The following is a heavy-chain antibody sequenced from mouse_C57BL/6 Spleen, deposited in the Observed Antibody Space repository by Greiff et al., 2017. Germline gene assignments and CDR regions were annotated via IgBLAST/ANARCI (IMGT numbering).Heavy chain of an antibody. D-gene: IGHD2-13*01. Sequence: EVKLVESGGGLVKPGGSLKLSCAASGFTFSSYTMSWVRQTPEKRLEWVATISGGGGNTYYPDSVKGRFTITRDNAKNTLYQQMSSLRSEDTDLYSCARQGDEGFDYWGQGTTLTVSS. CDR1: GFTFSSYT. V-gene: IGHV5-9*01. CDR3: ARQGDEGFDY. CDR2: ISGGGGNT. J-gene: IGHJ2*01.